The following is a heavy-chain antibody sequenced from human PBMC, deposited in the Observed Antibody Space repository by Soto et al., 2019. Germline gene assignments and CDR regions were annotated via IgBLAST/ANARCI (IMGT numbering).Heavy chain of an antibody. D-gene: IGHD6-6*01. Sequence: SAKVSCKASGGTFSSYTISWVRQAPGQGLEWMGRIIPILGIANYAQKFQGRVTITADKSTSTAYMELSSLRSEDTAVYYCARDEYSSSSEGYWGQGTLVTVPS. V-gene: IGHV1-69*04. CDR2: IIPILGIA. CDR1: GGTFSSYT. CDR3: ARDEYSSSSEGY. J-gene: IGHJ4*02.